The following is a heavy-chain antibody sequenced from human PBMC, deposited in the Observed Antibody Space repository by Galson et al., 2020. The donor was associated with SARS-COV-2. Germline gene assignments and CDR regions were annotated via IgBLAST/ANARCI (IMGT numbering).Heavy chain of an antibody. Sequence: TGGSLRHPCAASGFPLSENEMHWVRHPPGKGLEWVAYIINSGGNTNYADSVKGRFTISRDNAKNSVYLQMNGLRDEDTAVYYGARMTGRGYFDYWGQGTQVTVSS. CDR1: GFPLSENE. CDR2: IINSGGNT. D-gene: IGHD3-9*01. CDR3: ARMTGRGYFDY. V-gene: IGHV3-48*03. J-gene: IGHJ4*02.